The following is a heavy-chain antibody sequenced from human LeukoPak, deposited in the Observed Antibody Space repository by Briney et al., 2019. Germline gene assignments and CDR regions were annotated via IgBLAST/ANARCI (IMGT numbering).Heavy chain of an antibody. D-gene: IGHD5-18*01. V-gene: IGHV3-48*04. Sequence: PGGSLRLSCAASGFTFSTYGMNWVRQAPGKGLEWVSYISSSSSTIYYADSVKGRFTISRDNAKNSLYLQMNSLRAEDTAVYYCAREYHWYFDLWGRGTLVTVSS. CDR2: ISSSSSTI. CDR3: AREYHWYFDL. J-gene: IGHJ2*01. CDR1: GFTFSTYG.